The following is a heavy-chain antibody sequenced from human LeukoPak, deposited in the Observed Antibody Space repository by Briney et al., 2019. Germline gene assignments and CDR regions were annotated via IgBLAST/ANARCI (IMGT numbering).Heavy chain of an antibody. CDR2: INAGNGNT. J-gene: IGHJ4*02. CDR3: ARDDLTMVRGVSGTLGY. CDR1: GYTFTSYA. V-gene: IGHV1-3*01. Sequence: ASVKVSCKASGYTFTSYAMHWVSQARGQRLEWMGWINAGNGNTKYSQKFQGRVTITRDTSASTAYMELSSLRSEDTAVYYCARDDLTMVRGVSGTLGYWGQGALVTVSS. D-gene: IGHD3-10*01.